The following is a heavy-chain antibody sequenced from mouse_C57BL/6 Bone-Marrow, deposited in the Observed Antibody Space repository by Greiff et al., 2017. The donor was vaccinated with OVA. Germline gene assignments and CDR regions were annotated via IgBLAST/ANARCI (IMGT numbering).Heavy chain of an antibody. V-gene: IGHV1-19*01. J-gene: IGHJ2*01. Sequence: EVKLQESGPVLVKPGASVKMSCKASGYTFTDYYMNWVKQSHGKSLEWIGVINPYNGGTSYNQKFKGKATLTVDKSSSTAYMELNSLTSEDSAVYYCARYVYYFDYWGQGTTLTVSS. CDR3: ARYVYYFDY. CDR1: GYTFTDYY. CDR2: INPYNGGT.